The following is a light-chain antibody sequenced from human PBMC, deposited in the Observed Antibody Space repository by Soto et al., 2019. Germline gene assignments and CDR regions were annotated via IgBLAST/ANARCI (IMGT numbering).Light chain of an antibody. CDR2: ANS. V-gene: IGLV1-40*01. CDR1: SSNIGAGYD. CDR3: QSHDNSLSGDV. Sequence: QSVLTQPPSVSGAPGQRVTISCTGSSSNIGAGYDVHWYQQLPGTAPKLLIYANSNRPSGVPDRFSGSKSGTSASLAITGLQAEDEADYYCQSHDNSLSGDVFGPGTKLTVL. J-gene: IGLJ1*01.